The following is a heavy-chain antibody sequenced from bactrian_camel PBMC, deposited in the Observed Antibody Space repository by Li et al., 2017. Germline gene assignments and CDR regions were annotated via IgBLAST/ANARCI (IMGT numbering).Heavy chain of an antibody. CDR1: DYTLSSYC. V-gene: IGHV3-3*01. Sequence: HVQLVESGGESVQAGDSLRLSCVASDYTLSSYCMGWFRQAPGKEREGVAAISSGGHATTYDDSMKGRFSISQDNSKTTLYLQMNDLKPEDTAMYYCAADRFFYCRGTHLERAVYGQGTQVTVS. D-gene: IGHD1*01. CDR2: ISSGGHAT. J-gene: IGHJ4*01.